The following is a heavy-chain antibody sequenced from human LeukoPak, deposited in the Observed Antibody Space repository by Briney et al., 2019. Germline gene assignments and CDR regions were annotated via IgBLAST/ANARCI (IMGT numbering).Heavy chain of an antibody. CDR2: IIPIFGTA. D-gene: IGHD2-2*02. CDR1: GGTFSSYA. J-gene: IGHJ6*03. CDR3: AVVPAAIGYYYMDV. Sequence: ASVKVSCKASGGTFSSYAISWVRQAPGQGREWMGRIIPIFGTANYAQKFQGRVTITTDESTSTAYMELSSLRSEDTAVYYCAVVPAAIGYYYMDVWGKGTTVTVSS. V-gene: IGHV1-69*05.